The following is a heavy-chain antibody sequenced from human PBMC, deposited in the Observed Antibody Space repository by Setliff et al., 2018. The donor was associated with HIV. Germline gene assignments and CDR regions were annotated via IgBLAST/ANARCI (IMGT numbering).Heavy chain of an antibody. CDR1: GFTFSNYA. V-gene: IGHV3-23*01. CDR3: AKNRNRYYYDNSGYPDY. CDR2: ISGGGGST. J-gene: IGHJ4*02. Sequence: ESLRLSCAASGFTFSNYAVSWVRQAPGKGLEWVSLISGGGGSTYYADSVKGRFTISRDNSKNTLYLQMNSLRAEDTAVYYCAKNRNRYYYDNSGYPDYWGQGTLVTVSS. D-gene: IGHD3-22*01.